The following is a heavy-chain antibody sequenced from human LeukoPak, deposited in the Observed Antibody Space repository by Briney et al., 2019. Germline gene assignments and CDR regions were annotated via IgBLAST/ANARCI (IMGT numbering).Heavy chain of an antibody. D-gene: IGHD4-23*01. CDR2: IRSEPYGGTA. Sequence: GGSLRLSCTGFGFIFGDYAMSWVRQTPGKGLEWVGFIRSEPYGGTAEYAASVKGRFTISRDDSKSIAYLQMDSLKTEDTAVYYCTRSVTSVVKGSDYWGQGTLVTVSS. V-gene: IGHV3-49*04. J-gene: IGHJ4*02. CDR1: GFIFGDYA. CDR3: TRSVTSVVKGSDY.